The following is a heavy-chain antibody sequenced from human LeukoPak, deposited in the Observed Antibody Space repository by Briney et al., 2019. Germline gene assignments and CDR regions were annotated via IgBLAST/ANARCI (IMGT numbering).Heavy chain of an antibody. CDR3: ARHRGYCSSTSCSYNWFDP. J-gene: IGHJ5*02. CDR2: IYYSGST. D-gene: IGHD2-2*03. CDR1: GGSISSYY. V-gene: IGHV4-59*08. Sequence: SETLSLTCTVSGGSISSYYWTWIRQPPGKGLEWIGYIYYSGSTKYSPSLKSRVTMSVDTSKNRFSLKLSSVTAADTAVYYCARHRGYCSSTSCSYNWFDPWGQGTLVTVSS.